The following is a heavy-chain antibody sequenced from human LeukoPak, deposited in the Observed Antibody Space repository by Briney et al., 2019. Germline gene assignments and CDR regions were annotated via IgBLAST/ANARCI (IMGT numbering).Heavy chain of an antibody. D-gene: IGHD6-13*01. CDR3: ARGGSSSWQFDY. CDR2: IYYSGTT. Sequence: SETLSLTCTVSGGSISSYYWNWIRQHPGKGLEWIGYIYYSGTTYYNPSLKSRVTISVDTSKSQFSLRLSSVTAADTAVYYCARGGSSSWQFDYWGQGTLVTVSS. V-gene: IGHV4-59*06. J-gene: IGHJ4*02. CDR1: GGSISSYY.